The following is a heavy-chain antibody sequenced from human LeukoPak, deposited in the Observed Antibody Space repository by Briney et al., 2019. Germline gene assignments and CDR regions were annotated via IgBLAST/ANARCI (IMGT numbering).Heavy chain of an antibody. V-gene: IGHV1-46*01. CDR3: ARSKAAAGTPYFDY. J-gene: IGHJ4*02. CDR1: GYTFTSYY. D-gene: IGHD6-13*01. Sequence: ASVKASCKASGYTFTSYYMHWVRQAPGRGLEWMGIINPSGGSTSYAQKFQGRVTMTRDTSTSSVYMEPSSLRSEDTAVYYCARSKAAAGTPYFDYWGQGTLVTVSS. CDR2: INPSGGST.